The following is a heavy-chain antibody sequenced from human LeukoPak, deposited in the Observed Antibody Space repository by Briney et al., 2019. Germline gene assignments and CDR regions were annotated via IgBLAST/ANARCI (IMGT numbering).Heavy chain of an antibody. CDR3: AKDRVATVTTFNDY. CDR1: GFRFSSYA. J-gene: IGHJ4*02. Sequence: GGSLRLACAASGFRFSSYAMSWVRQAPGKGLEWVSAISGSGVSTYYADSVKGRFTVSRDNSKNTLYLQMNSLRAEDTAMYYCAKDRVATVTTFNDYWGQGTLVTVSS. V-gene: IGHV3-23*01. CDR2: ISGSGVST. D-gene: IGHD4-17*01.